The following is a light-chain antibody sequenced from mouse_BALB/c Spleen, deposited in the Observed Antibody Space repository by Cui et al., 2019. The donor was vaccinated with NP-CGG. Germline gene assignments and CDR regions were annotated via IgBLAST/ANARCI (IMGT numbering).Light chain of an antibody. V-gene: IGLV1*01. J-gene: IGLJ1*01. CDR2: GTN. CDR3: ALWYSNHWV. CDR1: TGAVTTSNY. Sequence: QAVVTQESARTTSPGETATLTCRSSTGAVTTSNYANWVQEKPDHLFTGLIGGTNNRAPGFPARFSGSLIGDKAALTITGAQTEDEAIYFCALWYSNHWVFGGGTKLTVL.